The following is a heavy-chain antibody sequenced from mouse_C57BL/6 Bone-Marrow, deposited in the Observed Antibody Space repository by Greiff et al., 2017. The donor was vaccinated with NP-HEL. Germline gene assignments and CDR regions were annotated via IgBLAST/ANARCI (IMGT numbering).Heavy chain of an antibody. CDR3: ARITTVVARDFDV. V-gene: IGHV1-61*01. CDR2: IYPSDSET. D-gene: IGHD1-1*01. Sequence: VKQRPGQGLEWIGNIYPSDSETHYNQKFKDKATLTVDKSSSTAYMQLSSLTSEDSAVYYCARITTVVARDFDVWGTGTTVTVSS. J-gene: IGHJ1*03.